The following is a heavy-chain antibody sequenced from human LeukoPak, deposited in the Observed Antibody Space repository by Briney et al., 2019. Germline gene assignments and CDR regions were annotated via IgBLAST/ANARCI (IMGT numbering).Heavy chain of an antibody. CDR3: ARESCTRTSCIKGFDY. CDR1: GGSISSNNW. D-gene: IGHD2-2*01. Sequence: PSGTLSLTCAVSGGSISSNNWWSWVRQPPGKGLEWIGEIYHSGSTNYNPSLKSRVTISLDKSKNQFSLKLTSVTAADTALYYCARESCTRTSCIKGFDYWGQGTLVTVSS. J-gene: IGHJ4*02. V-gene: IGHV4-4*02. CDR2: IYHSGST.